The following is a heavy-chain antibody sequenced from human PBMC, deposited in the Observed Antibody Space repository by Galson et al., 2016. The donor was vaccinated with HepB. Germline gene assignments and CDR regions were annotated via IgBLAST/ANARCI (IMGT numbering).Heavy chain of an antibody. V-gene: IGHV1-18*01. D-gene: IGHD2-2*01. CDR3: ARDPGRDPSPDTFDM. Sequence: SVKVSCKASTFTFPTSGISWVRQAPGQRLEWLGWISTHDADTNYIQRLQGRITMTTDTSTSTAYMELTSPTSDDPAVYYCARDPGRDPSPDTFDMWGQGTMVIVSS. CDR2: ISTHDADT. CDR1: TFTFPTSG. J-gene: IGHJ3*02.